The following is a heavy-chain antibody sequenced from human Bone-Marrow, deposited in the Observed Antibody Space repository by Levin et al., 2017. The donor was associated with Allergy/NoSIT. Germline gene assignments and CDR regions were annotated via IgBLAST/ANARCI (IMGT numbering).Heavy chain of an antibody. CDR2: IWYDGSDK. D-gene: IGHD6-19*01. CDR3: AKALAGTGTPHL. J-gene: IGHJ4*02. V-gene: IGHV3-33*06. Sequence: GGSLRLSCAASGFTFSSYGMHWVRQAPGKGLEWVAVIWYDGSDKYYVDSVKGRFTISRDNSKKTLYLQMNSLRAEDTAVYYCAKALAGTGTPHLWGQGTLVTVSS. CDR1: GFTFSSYG.